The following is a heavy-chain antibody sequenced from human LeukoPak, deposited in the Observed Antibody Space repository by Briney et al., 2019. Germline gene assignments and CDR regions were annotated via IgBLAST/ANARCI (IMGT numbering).Heavy chain of an antibody. CDR3: VTGDYFDY. J-gene: IGHJ4*02. V-gene: IGHV1-2*04. Sequence: ASVKVSCKASGYIFSGYYMHCVRQAPGQGLEWVGRINPDTGDPNYARKFRGWVTITTDTSISSGYMELSRLKSDDTAVYYCVTGDYFDYWGQGTLVIVSS. CDR1: GYIFSGYY. CDR2: INPDTGDP.